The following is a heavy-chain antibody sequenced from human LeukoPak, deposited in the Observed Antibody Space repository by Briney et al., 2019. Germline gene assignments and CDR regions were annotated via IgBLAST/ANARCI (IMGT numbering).Heavy chain of an antibody. CDR3: ARGIRLDYDFWSGTWGWFDP. J-gene: IGHJ5*02. D-gene: IGHD3-3*01. Sequence: ASVKVSCKASGYTFTNYDINWVRQATGQGLEWMGWMNPNSGNTGYAQKFQGRVTMTRNTSISTAYMELSSLRSEDTAVYYCARGIRLDYDFWSGTWGWFDPWGQGTLVTVS. CDR2: MNPNSGNT. CDR1: GYTFTNYD. V-gene: IGHV1-8*01.